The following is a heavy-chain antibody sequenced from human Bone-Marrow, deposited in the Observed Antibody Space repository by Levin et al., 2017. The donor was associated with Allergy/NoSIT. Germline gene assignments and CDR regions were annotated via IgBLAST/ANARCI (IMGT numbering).Heavy chain of an antibody. CDR1: GFTFSNDW. J-gene: IGHJ4*02. V-gene: IGHV3-15*01. D-gene: IGHD2-15*01. CDR3: TTDLMADIVVVVAATGY. Sequence: GESLKISCAASGFTFSNDWMSWVRQAPGKGLEWVGRIKSKTDGGTTDYAAPVKGRFTISRDDSKNTLYLQMNSLKTEDTAVYYCTTDLMADIVVVVAATGYWGQGTLVTVSS. CDR2: IKSKTDGGTT.